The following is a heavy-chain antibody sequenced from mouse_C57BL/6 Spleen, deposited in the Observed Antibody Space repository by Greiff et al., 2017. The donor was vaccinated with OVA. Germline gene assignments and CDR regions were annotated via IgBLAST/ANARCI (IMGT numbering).Heavy chain of an antibody. J-gene: IGHJ1*03. D-gene: IGHD1-1*01. Sequence: VQLQQPGAELVKPGASVKMSSNASGYTFTSYWITWVKQRPGQGLEWIGDIYPGSGSTNYNEKFKSKATLTVDTSSSTAYMQLSSLTSEDSAVYYCARRYYGSSYDWYFDVWGTGTTVTVSS. CDR1: GYTFTSYW. CDR3: ARRYYGSSYDWYFDV. CDR2: IYPGSGST. V-gene: IGHV1-55*01.